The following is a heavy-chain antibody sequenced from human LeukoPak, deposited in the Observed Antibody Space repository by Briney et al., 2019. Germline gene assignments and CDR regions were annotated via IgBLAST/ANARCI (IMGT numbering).Heavy chain of an antibody. V-gene: IGHV4-59*08. CDR1: GGSISSYY. CDR2: IYYSGST. Sequence: NPSETLSLTCTVSGGSISSYYWSWIRQPPGKGLEWIGYIYYSGSTNYNPSLKSRVTISVDTSKNQFSLKLSSVTAADTAVYYCARTLYSLWVVPAAIWYFDLWGRGTLVTVSS. CDR3: ARTLYSLWVVPAAIWYFDL. D-gene: IGHD2-2*01. J-gene: IGHJ2*01.